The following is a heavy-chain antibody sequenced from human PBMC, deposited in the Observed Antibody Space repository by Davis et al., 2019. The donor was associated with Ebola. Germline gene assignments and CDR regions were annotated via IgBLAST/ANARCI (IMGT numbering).Heavy chain of an antibody. V-gene: IGHV3-30*04. CDR2: TSHDGSTT. CDR1: GFPFSNYA. J-gene: IGHJ4*02. D-gene: IGHD6-19*01. Sequence: GESLKISCAASGFPFSNYAMPWVRQAPDKGLEWVAVTSHDGSTTYYEDSVKGRFTISSDNSKNTLYLQLNRLRTADTAVYFCARAVPGKEYLDFWGQGTLVTVSS. CDR3: ARAVPGKEYLDF.